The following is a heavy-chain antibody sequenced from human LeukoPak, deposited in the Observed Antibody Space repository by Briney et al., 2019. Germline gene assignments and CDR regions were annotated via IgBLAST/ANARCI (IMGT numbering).Heavy chain of an antibody. V-gene: IGHV3-53*01. CDR3: ARDAGGYGRESHLYYFDY. J-gene: IGHJ4*02. CDR2: IYSGGST. CDR1: GFTFSSNY. D-gene: IGHD5-18*01. Sequence: GGSLRLSCAASGFTFSSNYMSWVRQAQGKGVEGVSVIYSGGSTYYSDSVRGGFTISRDNSKNTLYLQMNSLRAEDTAVYYYARDAGGYGRESHLYYFDYWGQGTLVTVSS.